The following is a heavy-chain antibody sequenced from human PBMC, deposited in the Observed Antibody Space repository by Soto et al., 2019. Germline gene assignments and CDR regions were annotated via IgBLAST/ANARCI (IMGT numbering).Heavy chain of an antibody. CDR2: IWYDGSNK. D-gene: IGHD6-13*01. CDR1: GFTFSSYG. Sequence: QVQLVESGGGVVQPGRSLRLSCAASGFTFSSYGMHWVRQAPGKGLEWVAVIWYDGSNKYYADSVKGRFTISRDNSKNTLYLQMNSLRAEDTAVYYCARSTTTAGRLGYWYFDLWGRGTLVTVSS. J-gene: IGHJ2*01. V-gene: IGHV3-33*01. CDR3: ARSTTTAGRLGYWYFDL.